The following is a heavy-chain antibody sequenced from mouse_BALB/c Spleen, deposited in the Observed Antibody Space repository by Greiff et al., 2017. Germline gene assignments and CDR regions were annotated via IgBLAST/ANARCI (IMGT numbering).Heavy chain of an antibody. V-gene: IGHV7-3*02. CDR2: IRNKANGYTT. CDR3: APYDYDDGRFAY. D-gene: IGHD2-4*01. J-gene: IGHJ3*01. CDR1: GFTFTDYY. Sequence: EVMLVESGGGLVQPGGSLRLSCATSGFTFTDYYMSWVRQPPGKALEWLGFIRNKANGYTTEYSASVKGRFTISRDNSQSILYLQMNTLRAEDSATYYCAPYDYDDGRFAYWGQGTLVTVSA.